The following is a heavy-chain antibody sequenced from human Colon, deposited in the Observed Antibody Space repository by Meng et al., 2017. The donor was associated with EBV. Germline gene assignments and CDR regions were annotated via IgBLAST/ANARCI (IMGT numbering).Heavy chain of an antibody. CDR1: GGSVSSGGYY. CDR3: ARVSSGWDYFDY. V-gene: IGHV4-31*03. CDR2: IYYSGST. Sequence: QGQLQGSGHGLVKPSQTLSLTCTVSGGSVSSGGYYWTWIRQHPGKGLEWFGHIYYSGSTFYNPSLKRRVIISIDTSKNQFSLNLRSVTAADTAVYYCARVSSGWDYFDYWGQGTLVTVSS. J-gene: IGHJ4*02. D-gene: IGHD6-19*01.